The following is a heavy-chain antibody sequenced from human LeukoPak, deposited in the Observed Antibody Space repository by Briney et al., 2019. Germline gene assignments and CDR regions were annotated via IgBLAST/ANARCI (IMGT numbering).Heavy chain of an antibody. J-gene: IGHJ5*02. Sequence: ASVKVSCRASGGTFSSYAISWVRQAPGQGLEWMGGIIPIFGTANYAQKFQGRVTITADESTSTAYMELSSLRSEDTAVYYCARITVEMATAEWWFDPWGQGTLVTVSS. CDR2: IIPIFGTA. D-gene: IGHD5-24*01. V-gene: IGHV1-69*13. CDR3: ARITVEMATAEWWFDP. CDR1: GGTFSSYA.